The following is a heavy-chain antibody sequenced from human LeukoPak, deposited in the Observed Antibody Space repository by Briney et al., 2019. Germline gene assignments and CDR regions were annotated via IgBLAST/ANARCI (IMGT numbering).Heavy chain of an antibody. CDR2: IYYSGST. CDR1: GGSISSSDFY. V-gene: IGHV4-39*01. D-gene: IGHD4-17*01. CDR3: ARHDYGDLVYDY. J-gene: IGHJ4*02. Sequence: SETLSLTCTASGGSISSSDFYWGWIRQPPGKGLEWIGSIYYSGSTYYNPSLKSRVTISVDTSKNQFSLKLSSVTAADTAVYYCARHDYGDLVYDYWGQGTLVTVSS.